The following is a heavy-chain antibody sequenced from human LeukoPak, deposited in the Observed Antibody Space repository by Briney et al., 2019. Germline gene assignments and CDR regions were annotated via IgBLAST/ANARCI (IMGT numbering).Heavy chain of an antibody. V-gene: IGHV4-39*07. CDR2: IYYSGST. D-gene: IGHD5-12*01. Sequence: SETLSLTCTVSGGSISSSSYYWGWIRQPPGKGLEWIGSIYYSGSTNYNPSLKSRVTISVDTSKNQFSLKLSSVTAADTAVYYCARGGGYSRQYYFDYWGQGTLVTVSS. CDR3: ARGGGYSRQYYFDY. CDR1: GGSISSSSYY. J-gene: IGHJ4*02.